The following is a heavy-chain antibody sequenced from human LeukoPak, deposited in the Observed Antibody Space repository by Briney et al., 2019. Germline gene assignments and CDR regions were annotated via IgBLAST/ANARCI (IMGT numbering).Heavy chain of an antibody. CDR1: GYTFTTLD. V-gene: IGHV1-8*03. CDR3: ATGLEPSSGWPVQDY. J-gene: IGHJ4*02. Sequence: ASVKVSCKASGYTFTTLDINWVRQAAGQGLEWMGWINPNSGNRGYAQKFQGRVTITRGTSISTAYMELSSLRSEDTAVYYCATGLEPSSGWPVQDYWGQGTLVTVSS. CDR2: INPNSGNR. D-gene: IGHD6-19*01.